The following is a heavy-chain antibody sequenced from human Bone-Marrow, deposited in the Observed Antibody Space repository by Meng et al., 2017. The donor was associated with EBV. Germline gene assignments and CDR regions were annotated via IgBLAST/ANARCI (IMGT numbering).Heavy chain of an antibody. D-gene: IGHD4-17*01. J-gene: IGHJ4*02. Sequence: QVRRQESGPGLVKPSGTLSLTGAVSGGSISNSNWWSWVRQPPGKGLEWIGEIYHSGSTNYNPSLKSRVTISVDKSKNQFSLKLSSVTAADTAVYYCARDLANDYGDYYFDYWGQGSLVTVSS. V-gene: IGHV4-4*02. CDR2: IYHSGST. CDR1: GGSISNSNW. CDR3: ARDLANDYGDYYFDY.